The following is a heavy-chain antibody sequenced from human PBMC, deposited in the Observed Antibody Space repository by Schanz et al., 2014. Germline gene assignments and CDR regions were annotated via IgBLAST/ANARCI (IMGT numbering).Heavy chain of an antibody. CDR1: GYTFTSHG. V-gene: IGHV1-46*01. D-gene: IGHD3-9*01. J-gene: IGHJ3*02. CDR3: AFDRDDAYDI. Sequence: QVQLVQSGTQVKKPGASVKVSCKASGYTFTSHGISWVRQAPGQGLEWMGIINLYGGSTNYAQKFQGRVTVTRDTSTSTVYMDLSSLISEDTAVYYCAFDRDDAYDIWGQGTMVAVSS. CDR2: INLYGGST.